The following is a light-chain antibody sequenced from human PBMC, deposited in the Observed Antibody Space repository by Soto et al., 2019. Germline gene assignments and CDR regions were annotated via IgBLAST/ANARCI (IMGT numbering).Light chain of an antibody. V-gene: IGKV3-20*01. CDR1: QSVSNNY. CDR3: QQYYSFLT. CDR2: GAS. J-gene: IGKJ4*01. Sequence: EIVLTQSPGTLSLSPWERATLSCRASQSVSNNYLAWYQQKPGQAPRLLIYGASNRATGIPDRFSGSGSGTDFTLTISSLQAEDVAVYYCQQYYSFLTFGGGTKVDIK.